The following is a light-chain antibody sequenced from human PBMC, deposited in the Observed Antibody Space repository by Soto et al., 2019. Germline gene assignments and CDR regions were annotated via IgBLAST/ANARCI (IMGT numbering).Light chain of an antibody. CDR3: QQYDTFTWT. CDR1: QNINSW. Sequence: DIPMTQSPSTLSASVGDRVTITCRASQNINSWLAWYQQKPGKAPKLLIYKASSLESGVPSRFSGSGSGTEFTLSISSLQPDDFATYYCQQYDTFTWTFGQGTKVEIQ. V-gene: IGKV1-5*03. CDR2: KAS. J-gene: IGKJ1*01.